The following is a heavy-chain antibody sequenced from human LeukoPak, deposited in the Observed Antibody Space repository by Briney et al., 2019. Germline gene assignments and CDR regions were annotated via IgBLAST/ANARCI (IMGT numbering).Heavy chain of an antibody. D-gene: IGHD1-26*01. CDR3: ARHRSPGVGATEY. J-gene: IGHJ4*02. Sequence: SDTLSLTCTVSSDSISTSTYYWGCIRQPPGKGLEWDGSIYSSGHTYYSPPLQNRVTISVDTSKNQFSLKLSSVTAADTAIYYCARHRSPGVGATEYWGQGTLVTVSS. V-gene: IGHV4-39*01. CDR2: IYSSGHT. CDR1: SDSISTSTYY.